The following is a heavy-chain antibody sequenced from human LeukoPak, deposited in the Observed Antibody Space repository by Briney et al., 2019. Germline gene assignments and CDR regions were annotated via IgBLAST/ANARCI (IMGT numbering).Heavy chain of an antibody. CDR1: GFTFNNYA. V-gene: IGHV3-23*01. CDR2: IGGSGADT. CDR3: AKDLSPSGGF. J-gene: IGHJ4*02. Sequence: GGSLRLSCAASGFTFNNYAMNWVRQAPGKGLEWVSSIGGSGADTYSADSVKGRFIISRDNSKNTLYLQMNSLRAEDTAVYYCAKDLSPSGGFWGQGALVTVSS. D-gene: IGHD5-12*01.